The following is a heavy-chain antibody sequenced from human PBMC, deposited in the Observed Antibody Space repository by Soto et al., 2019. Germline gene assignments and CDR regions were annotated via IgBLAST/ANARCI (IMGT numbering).Heavy chain of an antibody. CDR3: AIATTISAPILNWFDP. CDR2: INPNSGGT. J-gene: IGHJ5*02. D-gene: IGHD1-26*01. Sequence: SVQPCCKAPGYTFTGYYMHWVRQAPGQGLEWMGWINPNSGGTNYAQKFQGRVTMTRDTSISTAYMELSRLRSDDTAVYYCAIATTISAPILNWFDPCGQRAPVTVS. V-gene: IGHV1-2*02. CDR1: GYTFTGYY.